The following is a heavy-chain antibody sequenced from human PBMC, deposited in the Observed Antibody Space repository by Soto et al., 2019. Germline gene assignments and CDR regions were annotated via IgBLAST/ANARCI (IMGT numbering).Heavy chain of an antibody. CDR1: GGSISSYY. CDR2: IYYSGNT. Sequence: SETLSLTCTVSGGSISSYYWSWIRQPPGKGLEWIGYIYYSGNTNYNPSLKSRVTISVDTSKNQFSLKLSSVTAADTAVYYCAHWFDPWGQGTLVTVSS. V-gene: IGHV4-59*12. J-gene: IGHJ5*02. CDR3: AHWFDP.